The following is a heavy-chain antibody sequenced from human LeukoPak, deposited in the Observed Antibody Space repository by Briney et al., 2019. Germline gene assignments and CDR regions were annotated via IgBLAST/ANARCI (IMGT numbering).Heavy chain of an antibody. Sequence: ASVKVSCKASGYTLTGYYMHWVRQAPGQGLEWMGWINPNSGGTNYAQKFQGRVTMTRDTSISTAYMELSRLRSDDTAVYYCARDPGIAVAGKYLQHWGQGTLVTVS. CDR2: INPNSGGT. D-gene: IGHD6-19*01. CDR3: ARDPGIAVAGKYLQH. CDR1: GYTLTGYY. J-gene: IGHJ1*01. V-gene: IGHV1-2*02.